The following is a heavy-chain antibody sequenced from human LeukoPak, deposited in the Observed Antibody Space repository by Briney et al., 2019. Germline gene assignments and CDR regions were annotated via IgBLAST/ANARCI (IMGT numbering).Heavy chain of an antibody. CDR3: ARDLLTYSSSL. J-gene: IGHJ4*02. D-gene: IGHD6-13*01. CDR1: AGSIRNYH. Sequence: SETLSFNCTAYAGSIRNYHWSWIRQPAGKGLEWIGRPYTSGSTNYTPSLKSRVTMSVDTSQSQFSLRLSSVTAADTAVYYCARDLLTYSSSLGGQGTLVTVSS. CDR2: PYTSGST. V-gene: IGHV4-4*07.